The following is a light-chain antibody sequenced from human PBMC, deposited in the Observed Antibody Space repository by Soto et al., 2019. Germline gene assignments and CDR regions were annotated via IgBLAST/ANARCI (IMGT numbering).Light chain of an antibody. J-gene: IGKJ2*01. Sequence: EIVMTQSPGTLSVSPGERATLSCRASQSVSSSLAWYQQRPGQAPRLLIYGASTRATGVPARFSGSGSGTEFTLTSTGLQSEDFAGYYCQQYNNWPPYTFGQGTKLQIK. CDR1: QSVSSS. V-gene: IGKV3-15*01. CDR3: QQYNNWPPYT. CDR2: GAS.